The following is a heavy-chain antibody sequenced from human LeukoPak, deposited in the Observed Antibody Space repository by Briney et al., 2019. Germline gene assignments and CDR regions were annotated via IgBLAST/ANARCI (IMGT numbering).Heavy chain of an antibody. J-gene: IGHJ4*02. V-gene: IGHV3-23*01. D-gene: IGHD6-13*01. CDR1: GFTFSNIA. Sequence: GGSLRLSCAASGFTFSNIAMTWVRQAPGKGLEWVSTIRSNGETTYNADSVKGRFTISRDNSKNTLYLQLNSLRVEDTAIYYFAKGQELVDGVCGSGGKGPLVTVS. CDR2: IRSNGETT. CDR3: AKGQELVDGVCGS.